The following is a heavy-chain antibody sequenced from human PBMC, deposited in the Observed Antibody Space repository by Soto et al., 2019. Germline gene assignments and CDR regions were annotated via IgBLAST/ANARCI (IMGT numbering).Heavy chain of an antibody. D-gene: IGHD3-22*01. V-gene: IGHV3-23*01. Sequence: GGSLRLSCAASGFTFSSYAMSWVRQAPGKGLEWVSAISGSGGSTYYADSVKGRFTISRDNSRNTLYLQMNSLRAEDTAVYYCAKGERGRITMIVDPSGMDVWGQGTTVTVSS. CDR3: AKGERGRITMIVDPSGMDV. J-gene: IGHJ6*02. CDR1: GFTFSSYA. CDR2: ISGSGGST.